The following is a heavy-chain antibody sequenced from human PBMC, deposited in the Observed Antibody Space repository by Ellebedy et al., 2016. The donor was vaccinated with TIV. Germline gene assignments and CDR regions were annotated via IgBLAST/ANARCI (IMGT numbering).Heavy chain of an antibody. CDR2: ISYDGSNK. D-gene: IGHD3-16*01. J-gene: IGHJ3*02. Sequence: GGSLRLSCAASGFTFSSYAMHWVRQAPGKGLEWVTLISYDGSNKYYADSVKGRFTISRDNSKNTLYLQMNSLRAEDTAVYYCTGGPYAFDIWGQGTKVTVSS. CDR3: TGGPYAFDI. V-gene: IGHV3-30*04. CDR1: GFTFSSYA.